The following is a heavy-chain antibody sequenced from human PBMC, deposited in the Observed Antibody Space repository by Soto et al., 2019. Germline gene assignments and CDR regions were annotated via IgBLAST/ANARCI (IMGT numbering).Heavy chain of an antibody. J-gene: IGHJ4*02. CDR3: ARDRWWLVL. CDR1: GFTFSGYW. CDR2: IKQDGGEK. Sequence: EVQLVESGGGLVQPGGSLRLSCAASGFTFSGYWMNWVRQAPGKGLEWVANIKQDGGEKYYVDSVKGRFTISRENAKRSLYLQMNSRRAEDWAVYHSARDRWWLVLWGQGMLDAV. V-gene: IGHV3-7*01. D-gene: IGHD6-19*01.